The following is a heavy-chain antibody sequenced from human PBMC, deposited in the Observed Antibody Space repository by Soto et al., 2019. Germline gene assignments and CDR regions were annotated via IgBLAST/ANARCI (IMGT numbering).Heavy chain of an antibody. CDR1: GFTFSSYW. CDR3: ARGLPRYCSGGSCYFDY. Sequence: GGSLRLSCAASGFTFSSYWMSWVRQAPGKGLEWVANIKQDGSEKYYVDSVKGRFTISRDNAKNSLYLQMNSLRAEDTAVYSCARGLPRYCSGGSCYFDYWGQGTLVTVSS. V-gene: IGHV3-7*03. CDR2: IKQDGSEK. J-gene: IGHJ4*02. D-gene: IGHD2-15*01.